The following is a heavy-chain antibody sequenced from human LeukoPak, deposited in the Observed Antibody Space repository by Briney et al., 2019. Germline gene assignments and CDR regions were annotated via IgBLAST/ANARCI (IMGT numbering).Heavy chain of an antibody. CDR1: GGSISTSSYF. V-gene: IGHV4-39*07. Sequence: PSETLSLTCTVSGGSISTSSYFWGCIRQPPGKGLEWIGSIYYSGSTYYNPSLKSRVTISVDTSKNQFSLKLSSVTAADTAVYYCARILNYYDTSGPIFDYWGQGTLVTVSS. J-gene: IGHJ4*02. CDR2: IYYSGST. CDR3: ARILNYYDTSGPIFDY. D-gene: IGHD3-22*01.